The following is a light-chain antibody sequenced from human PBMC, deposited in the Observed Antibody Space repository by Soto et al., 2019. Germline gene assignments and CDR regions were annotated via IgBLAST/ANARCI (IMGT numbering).Light chain of an antibody. CDR3: ETWDSRGVV. CDR1: SGHSSYI. V-gene: IGLV4-60*03. CDR2: LEGSGSY. Sequence: QTVVTQSSSASASLGSSVKLTCTLSSGHSSYIIAWHHQQPEKAPRFLMTLEGSGSYNKGSGVPDRFSGSSSGADRYLTISNLQSDDEADYYCETWDSRGVVFGGGTKVTVL. J-gene: IGLJ2*01.